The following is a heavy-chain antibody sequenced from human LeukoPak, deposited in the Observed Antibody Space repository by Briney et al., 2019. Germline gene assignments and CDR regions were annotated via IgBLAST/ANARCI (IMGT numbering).Heavy chain of an antibody. CDR3: ARGEPDYGDYIFDY. CDR2: INHSGST. Sequence: KPSETLSLTCAVYGGSFSGYYWSWIRQPPGKGLEWIGEINHSGSTNYNPSLKSRVTISVDTSKNQFSLKLSSVTAADTAVYYCARGEPDYGDYIFDYWGQGTLVTVSS. V-gene: IGHV4-34*01. J-gene: IGHJ4*02. CDR1: GGSFSGYY. D-gene: IGHD4-17*01.